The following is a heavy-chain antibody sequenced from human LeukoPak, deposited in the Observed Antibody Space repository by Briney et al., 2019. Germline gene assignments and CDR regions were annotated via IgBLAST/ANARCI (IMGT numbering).Heavy chain of an antibody. CDR2: VKSKTDGGTT. CDR1: GFTFDNAW. Sequence: GGSLRLSCAASGFTFDNAWMNWVRQAPGKGLEWVGRVKSKTDGGTTDYAAPVKGRFTISRDDSENTLFLQSNSLKTEDTALYYCTTVGTTSPIAEEYFDYWGQGTLVTVSS. V-gene: IGHV3-15*01. CDR3: TTVGTTSPIAEEYFDY. D-gene: IGHD1-26*01. J-gene: IGHJ4*02.